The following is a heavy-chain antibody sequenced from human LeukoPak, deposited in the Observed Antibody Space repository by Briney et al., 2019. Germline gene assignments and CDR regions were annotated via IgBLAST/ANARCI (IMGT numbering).Heavy chain of an antibody. D-gene: IGHD5/OR15-5a*01. CDR1: GFTFSSYA. V-gene: IGHV3-30-3*01. J-gene: IGHJ4*02. Sequence: GGSLRLSCAASGFTFSSYAMHWVRQAPGKGLEWVASISYDGSNKYYADSLKGRFTISRDNSKKTLYLQMNSLRAEDSAVYYCAKDGDLYGYADYWGQGTLVTVSS. CDR3: AKDGDLYGYADY. CDR2: ISYDGSNK.